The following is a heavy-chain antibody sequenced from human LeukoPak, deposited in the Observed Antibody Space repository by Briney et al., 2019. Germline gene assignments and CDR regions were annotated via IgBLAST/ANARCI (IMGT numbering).Heavy chain of an antibody. CDR3: AREPPVRASGTYQGF. J-gene: IGHJ4*02. V-gene: IGHV3-7*01. CDR2: IKHDGSEK. Sequence: PGGSLRLSCAVSGFTFSTSWMTWVRQAPGKGLEWLAYIKHDGSEKSYVDSVKGRFTISRDNAENSLYLQMNSLTVEDTAVYYCAREPPVRASGTYQGFWGQGTMVTVSS. D-gene: IGHD3-10*01. CDR1: GFTFSTSW.